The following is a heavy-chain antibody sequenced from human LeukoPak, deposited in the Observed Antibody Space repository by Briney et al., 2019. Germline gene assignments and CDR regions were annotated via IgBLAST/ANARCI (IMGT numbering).Heavy chain of an antibody. J-gene: IGHJ2*01. CDR1: GYTFTGYY. CDR2: INPNSGGT. D-gene: IGHD3-10*01. V-gene: IGHV1-2*02. CDR3: ATAKQSPRNENGSGSYSYHHYWYFDL. Sequence: ASVKVSCKASGYTFTGYYMHWVRQAPGQGLEWMGWINPNSGGTNYAQKFQGRVTMTEDTSTDTAYMELSSLRSEDTAVYYCATAKQSPRNENGSGSYSYHHYWYFDLWGRGTLVTVSS.